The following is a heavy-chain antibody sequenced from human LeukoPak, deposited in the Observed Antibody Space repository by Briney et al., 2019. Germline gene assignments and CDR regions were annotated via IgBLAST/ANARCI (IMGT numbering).Heavy chain of an antibody. J-gene: IGHJ6*02. CDR2: ISSSGSTM. CDR3: ARSRGEFD. V-gene: IGHV3-48*04. D-gene: IGHD3-16*01. CDR1: TFTFSTYW. Sequence: GGSLRLSCAASTFTFSTYWMTWVRQAPGKGLEWVSYISSSGSTMDYADSVKARFTISRDNAKNSLYLQMNSLRAEDTAVYYCARSRGEFDWGQGTTVTVS.